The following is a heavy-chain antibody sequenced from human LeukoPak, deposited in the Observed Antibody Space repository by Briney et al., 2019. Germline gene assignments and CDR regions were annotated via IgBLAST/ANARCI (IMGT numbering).Heavy chain of an antibody. V-gene: IGHV3-23*01. D-gene: IGHD2-2*02. Sequence: GGSLRLACAASGFTFSSYAMSWVRQAPGKGLEWVSAISGSGGSTYYADSVKGRFTISRDNSKNTLYLQMNSLRAEDTAVYYCAKDLYSSTSCYTANWFDPWGQGTLVTVSS. CDR3: AKDLYSSTSCYTANWFDP. CDR2: ISGSGGST. J-gene: IGHJ5*02. CDR1: GFTFSSYA.